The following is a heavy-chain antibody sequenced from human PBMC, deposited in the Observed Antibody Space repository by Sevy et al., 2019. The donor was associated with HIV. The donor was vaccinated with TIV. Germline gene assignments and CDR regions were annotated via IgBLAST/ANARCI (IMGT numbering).Heavy chain of an antibody. V-gene: IGHV3-15*01. D-gene: IGHD6-19*01. CDR1: GFTFSNAW. Sequence: GGSLRLSCAASGFTFSNAWMSWVRQAPGKGLEWVGRIKSKTDGGTTDYAAPVKGRFTISRDDSKNTLYLQMNSLKTEDTAVYYCTTSSGGYGDAFDIWGQGTMVTISS. CDR2: IKSKTDGGTT. J-gene: IGHJ3*02. CDR3: TTSSGGYGDAFDI.